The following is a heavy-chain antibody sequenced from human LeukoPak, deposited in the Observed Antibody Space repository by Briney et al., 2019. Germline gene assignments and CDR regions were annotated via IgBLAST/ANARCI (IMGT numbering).Heavy chain of an antibody. D-gene: IGHD6-13*01. V-gene: IGHV4-4*02. J-gene: IGHJ4*02. CDR3: ARGMKVAAAGLDY. CDR2: IYHSGST. Sequence: SETLSLTCAVSGGSISSSNWWSWVRQPPGKGLEWIGEIYHSGSTNYNPSLKSRVTISVDKSKNQFSLKLSSVTVADTAVYYCARGMKVAAAGLDYWGQGTLVTVSS. CDR1: GGSISSSNW.